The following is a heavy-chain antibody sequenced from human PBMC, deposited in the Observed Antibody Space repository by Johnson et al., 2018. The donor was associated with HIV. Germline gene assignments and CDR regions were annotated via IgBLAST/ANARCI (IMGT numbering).Heavy chain of an antibody. CDR1: GFTVRSNH. J-gene: IGHJ3*02. CDR3: AKAMGGWLLAHAFDI. CDR2: IHSGDKT. D-gene: IGHD3-22*01. Sequence: VQLVESGGGLVQPGGSLRLSCAASGFTVRSNHISWVRQTPGKGLEWVSVIHSGDKTYYADSVKGRFTISRDNSKNTLYLQMNSLRAEDTAVYYCAKAMGGWLLAHAFDIWGQGTMVTISS. V-gene: IGHV3-66*02.